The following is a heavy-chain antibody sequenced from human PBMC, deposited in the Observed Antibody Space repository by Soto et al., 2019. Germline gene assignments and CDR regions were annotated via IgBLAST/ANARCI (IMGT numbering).Heavy chain of an antibody. CDR1: GYTFTNYY. J-gene: IGHJ3*02. Sequence: ASVKVSCKASGYTFTNYYIHWVRQAPGQGLEWMAIINPSGGSTNFAQKFQGRVTMTRDTSTSTVYMELSSLRSEDTAVYYCARDVAVAGSDTFDIWGQGTMVTVSS. D-gene: IGHD6-19*01. CDR2: INPSGGST. V-gene: IGHV1-46*01. CDR3: ARDVAVAGSDTFDI.